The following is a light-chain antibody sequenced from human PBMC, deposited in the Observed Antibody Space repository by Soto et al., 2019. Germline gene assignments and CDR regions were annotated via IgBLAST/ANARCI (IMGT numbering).Light chain of an antibody. CDR3: GTCDSSLTNGRAV. J-gene: IGLJ3*02. CDR2: DDN. Sequence: QSVLTQPPSVSAAPGQTVTVSCSGNSSNIGNSYVSWYQQFPGTAPRLLLYDDNKRPSGIRDRFAGSKSGTSATLAITGLQTGDEAVYYCGTCDSSLTNGRAVFGGGTKLTVL. V-gene: IGLV1-51*01. CDR1: SSNIGNSY.